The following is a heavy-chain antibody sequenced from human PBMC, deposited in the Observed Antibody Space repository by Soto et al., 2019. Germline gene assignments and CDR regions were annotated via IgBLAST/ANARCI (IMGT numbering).Heavy chain of an antibody. CDR2: IYYSGST. CDR3: ARHPGGYGDHGPDSFDY. Sequence: SETLSLTCTFSGCSISSSSYYWGWIRQPPGKGLEWIGSIYYSGSTYYNPSLKSRVTISVDTSKNQFSLKLSSVTAADTAVYYCARHPGGYGDHGPDSFDYWGQGTLVTVSS. CDR1: GCSISSSSYY. D-gene: IGHD4-17*01. J-gene: IGHJ4*02. V-gene: IGHV4-39*01.